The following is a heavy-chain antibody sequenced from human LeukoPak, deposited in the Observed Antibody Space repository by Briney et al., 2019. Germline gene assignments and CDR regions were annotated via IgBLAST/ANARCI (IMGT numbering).Heavy chain of an antibody. CDR1: GFTFSSYA. J-gene: IGHJ5*02. D-gene: IGHD6-13*01. Sequence: PGGSLRLSCAASGFTFSSYAMSWVRQAPGKGLEWVSGISGGGGSTYYADSVKGRFTISRDNSKNTLYLQMNSLRAEDTAVYYCAKASSSWSREVNWFDPWGQGTLVTVSS. V-gene: IGHV3-23*01. CDR2: ISGGGGST. CDR3: AKASSSWSREVNWFDP.